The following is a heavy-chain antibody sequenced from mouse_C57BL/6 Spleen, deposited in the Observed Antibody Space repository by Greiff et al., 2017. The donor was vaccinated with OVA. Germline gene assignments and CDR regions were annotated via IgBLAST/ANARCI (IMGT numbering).Heavy chain of an antibody. Sequence: VQLKQSGPVLVKPGASVKMSCKASGYTFTDYYMNWVKQSHGKSLEWIGVINPYNGGTSYNQKFKGKATLTVDKSSSTAYMELNSLTSEDSAVYYCARDYYGSRWFAYWGQGTLVTVSA. CDR2: INPYNGGT. D-gene: IGHD1-1*01. J-gene: IGHJ3*01. CDR3: ARDYYGSRWFAY. V-gene: IGHV1-19*01. CDR1: GYTFTDYY.